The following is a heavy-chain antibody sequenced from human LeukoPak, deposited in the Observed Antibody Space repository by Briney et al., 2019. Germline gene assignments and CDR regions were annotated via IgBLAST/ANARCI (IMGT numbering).Heavy chain of an antibody. V-gene: IGHV1-69*04. CDR1: GGTFSSYT. D-gene: IGHD3-22*01. CDR2: IIPILGIA. CDR3: ARDEDYYDSSGYYGGY. Sequence: SVKVSCKASGGTFSSYTISWVRQVPGQGLEWMGRIIPILGIANYAQKFQGRVTITADKSTSTAYMELSSLRSEDTAVYYCARDEDYYDSSGYYGGYWGQGTLVTVSS. J-gene: IGHJ4*02.